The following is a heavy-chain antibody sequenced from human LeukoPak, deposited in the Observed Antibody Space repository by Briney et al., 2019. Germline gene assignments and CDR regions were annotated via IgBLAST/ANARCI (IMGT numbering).Heavy chain of an antibody. Sequence: GGSLRLSCTASGFTFGDYAMSWFRRAPGKGLEWVGFIRSKAYGGTTEYAASVKGRFTISRDDSKSIAYLQMNSLKTEDTAVYYCTRGRDSYYDSSGYQDYWGQGTLVTVSS. CDR3: TRGRDSYYDSSGYQDY. D-gene: IGHD3-22*01. V-gene: IGHV3-49*03. J-gene: IGHJ4*02. CDR2: IRSKAYGGTT. CDR1: GFTFGDYA.